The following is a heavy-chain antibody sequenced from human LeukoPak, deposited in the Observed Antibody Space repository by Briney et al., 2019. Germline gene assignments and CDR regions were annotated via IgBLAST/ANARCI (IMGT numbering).Heavy chain of an antibody. CDR1: GYSISSGYY. V-gene: IGHV4-38-2*01. CDR2: IYHSGST. Sequence: SETLSLTCAVSGYSISSGYYWGWIRQPPGKGLEWIGSIYHSGSTYYNPSLKSRVTISLDTSKNQFSLKLSSVTAADTAVYYCARGGGGLGELFLDYWGQGTLVTVSS. J-gene: IGHJ4*02. D-gene: IGHD3-10*01. CDR3: ARGGGGLGELFLDY.